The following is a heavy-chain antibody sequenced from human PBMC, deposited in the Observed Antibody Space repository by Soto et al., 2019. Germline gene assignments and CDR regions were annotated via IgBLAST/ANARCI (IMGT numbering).Heavy chain of an antibody. V-gene: IGHV3-23*01. J-gene: IGHJ6*02. D-gene: IGHD5-12*01. CDR2: ISGSGESI. Sequence: GGSLRLSCAASGFIFSDYAMTWVRQAPGKGLEWVSGISGSGESIYYADSVEGRFTISRDNSKNTLYLQMNSLRGEDTAVYYCAKDRKWLPPPPLYGMDVWGQGTTVTV. CDR1: GFIFSDYA. CDR3: AKDRKWLPPPPLYGMDV.